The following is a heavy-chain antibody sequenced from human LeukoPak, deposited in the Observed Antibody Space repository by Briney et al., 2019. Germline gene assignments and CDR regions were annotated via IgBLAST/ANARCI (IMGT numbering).Heavy chain of an antibody. D-gene: IGHD1-14*01. J-gene: IGHJ5*02. CDR2: ISYDGDNK. V-gene: IGHV3-30*03. CDR1: GFTFSSYG. CDR3: TTGSWFDP. Sequence: GGSLRLSCAASGFTFSSYGMHWVRQAPGKGLEWVAVISYDGDNKYFADYVKGRFAISRDNSKNPLYLQMNSLKTDDTAVYYCTTGSWFDPWGQGTLVTVSS.